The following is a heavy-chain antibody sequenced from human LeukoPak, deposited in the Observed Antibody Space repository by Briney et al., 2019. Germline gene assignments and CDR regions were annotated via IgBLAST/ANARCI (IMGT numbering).Heavy chain of an antibody. CDR2: IYYSGST. Sequence: SETLSLTCTVSGGSISSYYWSWIRQPPGKGLEWIGYIYYSGSTNYNPSLKSRVTISVDTSKIQFSLKLSSVTAADTAVYYCARGVVPAAMEVYFDYWGQGTLVTVSS. CDR1: GGSISSYY. J-gene: IGHJ4*02. D-gene: IGHD2-2*01. CDR3: ARGVVPAAMEVYFDY. V-gene: IGHV4-59*01.